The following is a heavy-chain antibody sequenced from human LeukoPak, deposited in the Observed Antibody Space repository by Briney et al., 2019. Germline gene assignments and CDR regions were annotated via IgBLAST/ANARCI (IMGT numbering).Heavy chain of an antibody. Sequence: GASVKVSCKASGYTFTGYHMHWVRQAPGQGLEWMGWINPNSGGTNYAQKFQGRVTMTRDTSISTAYMELSRLRSDDTAVYYCARDYAWSGPTDWFDPWGQGTLVTVSS. D-gene: IGHD3-3*01. CDR3: ARDYAWSGPTDWFDP. J-gene: IGHJ5*02. CDR2: INPNSGGT. V-gene: IGHV1-2*02. CDR1: GYTFTGYH.